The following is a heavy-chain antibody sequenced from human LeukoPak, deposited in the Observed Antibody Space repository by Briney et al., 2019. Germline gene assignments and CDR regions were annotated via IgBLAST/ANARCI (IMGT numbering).Heavy chain of an antibody. V-gene: IGHV3-53*01. CDR3: ARSTRDGYNHYHYYYMDA. Sequence: GESLKISCAASGFIVSSSYMNWVRQAPGKGLEWVSVIYSGGHTYYTDSVKGRFTISRDNSNNTLYLYMNSLRPDDTAVYYCARSTRDGYNHYHYYYMDAWGKGTTVTVSS. D-gene: IGHD5-24*01. CDR2: IYSGGHT. CDR1: GFIVSSSY. J-gene: IGHJ6*03.